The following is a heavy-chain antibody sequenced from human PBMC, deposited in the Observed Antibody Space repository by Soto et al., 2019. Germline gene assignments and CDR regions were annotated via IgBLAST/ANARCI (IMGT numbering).Heavy chain of an antibody. V-gene: IGHV3-49*03. J-gene: IGHJ6*03. Sequence: GGSLRLSCTASGFTFGDYAMSWLRQAPGKGLEWVGFIRSKAYGGTTEYAASVKVRFTISRDDSKSIAYLQMNSLKTEDTAVYYCTRVRGMMVCSSTSWYGYYYYYMDVWGKGTTVTVSS. CDR2: IRSKAYGGTT. CDR1: GFTFGDYA. D-gene: IGHD2-2*01. CDR3: TRVRGMMVCSSTSWYGYYYYYMDV.